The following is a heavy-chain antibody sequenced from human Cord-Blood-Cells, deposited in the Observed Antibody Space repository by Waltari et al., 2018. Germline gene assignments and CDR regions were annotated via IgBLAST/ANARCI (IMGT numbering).Heavy chain of an antibody. V-gene: IGHV3-53*01. CDR3: AREFYSGSDYFDY. D-gene: IGHD1-26*01. J-gene: IGHJ4*02. CDR1: GFTVSSNY. Sequence: EVQLVESGGGLIQPGGSLRLSCAASGFTVSSNYMRWVRQAPGKGLGWVAGIYSGGSTYNADSVKGRFTISRDNSKNTLYLQMNSLRAEDTAVYYCAREFYSGSDYFDYWGQGTLVTGSS. CDR2: IYSGGST.